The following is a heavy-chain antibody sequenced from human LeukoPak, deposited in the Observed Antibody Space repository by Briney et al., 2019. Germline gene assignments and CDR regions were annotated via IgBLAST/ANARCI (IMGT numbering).Heavy chain of an antibody. D-gene: IGHD4-11*01. CDR2: IIPILGIA. J-gene: IGHJ3*02. Sequence: ASVKVSCKASGGTFSSYTISWVRQAPGQGLEWMGRIIPILGIANYAQKFQGRVTITADKSTSTAYMELGSLRSEDTAVYYCARSRVRDYTRLDAFDIWGQGTMVTVSS. V-gene: IGHV1-69*02. CDR1: GGTFSSYT. CDR3: ARSRVRDYTRLDAFDI.